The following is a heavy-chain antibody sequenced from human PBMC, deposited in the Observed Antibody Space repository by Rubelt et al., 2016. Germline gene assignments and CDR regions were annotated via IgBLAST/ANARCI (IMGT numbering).Heavy chain of an antibody. CDR1: GYSFTSYW. V-gene: IGHV5-51*01. CDR2: IYPGDSDT. CDR3: ARHFAYCGGDCYLYGMDV. Sequence: GESLKISCKGSGYSFTSYWIGWVRQMPGKGLEWMWIIYPGDSDTKYSPSFQGQVTISADKSISTAYLQWSSLKASDTAMYYCARHFAYCGGDCYLYGMDVWGQGTTVTVSS. J-gene: IGHJ6*02. D-gene: IGHD2-21*01.